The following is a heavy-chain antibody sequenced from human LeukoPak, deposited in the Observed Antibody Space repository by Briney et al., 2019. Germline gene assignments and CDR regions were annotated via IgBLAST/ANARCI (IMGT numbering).Heavy chain of an antibody. V-gene: IGHV3-48*01. CDR3: ARVPHIVVVTAIPDAFDI. CDR2: VCSSSSTI. D-gene: IGHD2-21*02. CDR1: GFTFSSYS. J-gene: IGHJ3*02. Sequence: GGSLRLSCAASGFTFSSYSMNWVRQAPGKGLEWVAYVCSSSSTIYYADSVKGRFTISRDNAKNSLYLQMNSLRAEDTAVYYCARVPHIVVVTAIPDAFDIWGQGTMVTVSS.